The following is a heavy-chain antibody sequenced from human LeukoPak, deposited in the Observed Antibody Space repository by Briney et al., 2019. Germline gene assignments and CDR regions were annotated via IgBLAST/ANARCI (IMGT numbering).Heavy chain of an antibody. CDR3: ARAGYSYGPDY. CDR2: FSYSGST. CDR1: GGSISSYY. D-gene: IGHD5-18*01. V-gene: IGHV4-59*01. J-gene: IGHJ4*02. Sequence: SETLYLTCTVSGGSISSYYWSWIRHPPGRGLERMGYFSYSGSTNYNPSLKSRVTISVDTSKNQFSLKLSSVTAADTAVYYCARAGYSYGPDYWGQGTLVTVSS.